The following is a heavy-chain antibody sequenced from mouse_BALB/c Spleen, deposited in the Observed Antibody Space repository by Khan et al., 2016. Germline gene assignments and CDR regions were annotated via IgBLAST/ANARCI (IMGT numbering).Heavy chain of an antibody. CDR1: AYTFTNYG. D-gene: IGHD1-1*01. V-gene: IGHV9-1*02. CDR3: ARNYYGSSYYFDY. CDR2: INTYTGEP. Sequence: QIQLVQSGPELKKPGETVKISCKASAYTFTNYGMNWVKQAPGKGLKWMGWINTYTGEPTYADDFKGRFAFSLETSASTAYLQINNLKNEDMATYFCARNYYGSSYYFDYWGQGTTLTVSS. J-gene: IGHJ2*01.